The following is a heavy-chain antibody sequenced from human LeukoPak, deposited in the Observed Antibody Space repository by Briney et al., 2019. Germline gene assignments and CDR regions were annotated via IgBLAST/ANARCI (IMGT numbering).Heavy chain of an antibody. V-gene: IGHV3-23*01. CDR3: AKPVSGGLAVTADWFHP. J-gene: IGHJ5*01. CDR1: GFAFSFYA. CDR2: INANSGTT. D-gene: IGHD6-19*01. Sequence: GGSLRLSCAASGFAFSFYAMSWLRQPPGKELEWVSTINANSGTTSYAASVRGRFTISRDNSKNTLYLQVNTLRADDTATYYCAKPVSGGLAVTADWFHPWGQGTLVVVSS.